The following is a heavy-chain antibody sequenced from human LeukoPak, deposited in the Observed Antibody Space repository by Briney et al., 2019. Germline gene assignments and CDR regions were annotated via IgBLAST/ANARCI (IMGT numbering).Heavy chain of an antibody. Sequence: ASVKVSCKASGYTVTRYYVHWVRQPPGQGLEWMGIINPSGGSTSYAQKFQGRVTMTRDTSTSTVYMELSSLRSEDTAVYYCALTSGSSAKGGYGMDVWGQGTTVTVSS. D-gene: IGHD3-10*01. CDR1: GYTVTRYY. V-gene: IGHV1-46*01. CDR2: INPSGGST. CDR3: ALTSGSSAKGGYGMDV. J-gene: IGHJ6*02.